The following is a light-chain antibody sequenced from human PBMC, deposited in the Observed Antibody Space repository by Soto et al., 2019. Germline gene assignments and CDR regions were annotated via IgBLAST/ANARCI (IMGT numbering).Light chain of an antibody. Sequence: EVVMTQSPATLSVSPGERATLSCRASQSVGSYLAWYQQKPGQPPRLLIYGASTRATAIPARFSGSGSGTEFTLTISSLQSEDFAVYYCQQFYNWPQTFGQGTKVEI. CDR2: GAS. CDR1: QSVGSY. J-gene: IGKJ1*01. CDR3: QQFYNWPQT. V-gene: IGKV3-15*01.